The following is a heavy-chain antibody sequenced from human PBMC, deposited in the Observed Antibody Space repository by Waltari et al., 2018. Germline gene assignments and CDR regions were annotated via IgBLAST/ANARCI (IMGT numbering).Heavy chain of an antibody. D-gene: IGHD6-13*01. Sequence: VQLVPPGPEVKKPGASLKTPCKGSGYSFTPRWLGGARQMPGTGLEWVGIIYPRDSDTRYSPSFQGQVTISADKSISTAYLQWSSLEASDTAIYYCARQIPDVAAAGDPFDMWGQGTRVTVSS. J-gene: IGHJ3*02. V-gene: IGHV5-51*01. CDR1: GYSFTPRW. CDR2: IYPRDSDT. CDR3: ARQIPDVAAAGDPFDM.